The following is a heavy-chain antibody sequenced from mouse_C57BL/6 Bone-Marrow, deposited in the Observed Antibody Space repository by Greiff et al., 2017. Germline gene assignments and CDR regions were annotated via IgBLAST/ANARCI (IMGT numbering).Heavy chain of an antibody. CDR2: IWSGGST. CDR1: GFSLTSYG. V-gene: IGHV2-2*01. J-gene: IGHJ4*01. D-gene: IGHD2-13*01. CDR3: ARVGDYEDAMDY. Sequence: VQRVESGPGLVQPSQSLSITCTVSGFSLTSYGVHWVRQSPGKGLEWLGVIWSGGSTDYNAAFISRLSIRKDNSKSQVFFKMNSLQADDTAIYYCARVGDYEDAMDYWGQGTSVTVSS.